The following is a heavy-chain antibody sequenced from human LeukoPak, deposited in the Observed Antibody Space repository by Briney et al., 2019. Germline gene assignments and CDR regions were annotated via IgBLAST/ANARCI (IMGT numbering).Heavy chain of an antibody. CDR3: ARGISVAGTLDP. J-gene: IGHJ5*02. V-gene: IGHV4-59*08. CDR1: GGSISSYY. D-gene: IGHD6-19*01. CDR2: IYYSGST. Sequence: SETLSLTCTVSGGSISSYYWSWIRQPPGKGLEWIGYIYYSGSTNYNPSLKSRVTISVETSKNQFSLKLSSVTAADTAVYYCARGISVAGTLDPWGQGTLVTVSS.